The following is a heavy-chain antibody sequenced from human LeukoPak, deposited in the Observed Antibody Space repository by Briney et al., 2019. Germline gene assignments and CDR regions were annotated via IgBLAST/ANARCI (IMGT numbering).Heavy chain of an antibody. V-gene: IGHV3-33*06. Sequence: PGRSLRLSCAASGFTFSSYGMHWVRQAPGKGLEWVAVIWYDGSNKYYADSVKGRLTISRDNSKNTLYLQMNSLRAEDTAVYYCAKDYEVVVVPAASFGFHPWGQGTLVTVSS. D-gene: IGHD2-2*01. CDR2: IWYDGSNK. J-gene: IGHJ5*02. CDR3: AKDYEVVVVPAASFGFHP. CDR1: GFTFSSYG.